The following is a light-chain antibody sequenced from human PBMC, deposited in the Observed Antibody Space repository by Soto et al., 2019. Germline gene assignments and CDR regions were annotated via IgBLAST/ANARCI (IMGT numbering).Light chain of an antibody. CDR2: KAS. Sequence: DIQMTQSPSTVSASVGDRVTITCRASQNINTWLAWYQQKPGKAPKLLILKASSLESGVPSRFSGSGSGTEFTLTISSLQPDDLATYYCQQYNNYSTFGQGTKVDI. CDR1: QNINTW. V-gene: IGKV1-5*03. J-gene: IGKJ1*01. CDR3: QQYNNYST.